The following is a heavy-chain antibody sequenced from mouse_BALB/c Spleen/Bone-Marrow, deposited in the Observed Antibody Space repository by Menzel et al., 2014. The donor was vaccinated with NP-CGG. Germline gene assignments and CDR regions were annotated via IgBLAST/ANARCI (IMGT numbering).Heavy chain of an antibody. Sequence: EVQGVESGGALVKPGGTLKLSCAVSGFTFSDYAMSWVRQSPEKRLEWVAEISNGGNYTYYPDTVTSRFTISRDNAKNTLYLEMSSLRSEDTAMYYCSRNSNYSFDFWGQGTTLTVSS. CDR1: GFTFSDYA. V-gene: IGHV5-9-4*01. D-gene: IGHD2-5*01. J-gene: IGHJ2*01. CDR3: SRNSNYSFDF. CDR2: ISNGGNYT.